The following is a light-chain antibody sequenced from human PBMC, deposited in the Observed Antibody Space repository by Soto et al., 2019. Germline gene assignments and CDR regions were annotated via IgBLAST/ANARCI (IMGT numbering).Light chain of an antibody. CDR1: QSISSW. J-gene: IGKJ1*01. CDR2: NAS. V-gene: IGKV1-5*01. Sequence: DIQMTQSPSTLSASVGDRVTITCRASQSISSWLAWYHQKPGKAPKLMIYNASTLESGVPSRFSGSGSGTEFTLTISSLQPDDFATSYCQQYNSYSRTFGQGTKLEIK. CDR3: QQYNSYSRT.